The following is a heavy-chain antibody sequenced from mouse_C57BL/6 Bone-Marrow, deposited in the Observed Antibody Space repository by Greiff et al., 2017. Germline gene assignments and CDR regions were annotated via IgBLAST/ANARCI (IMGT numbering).Heavy chain of an antibody. V-gene: IGHV1-82*01. CDR2: IYPGDGDT. CDR1: GYAFSSSW. Sequence: VQLQQSGPELVKPGASVKISCKASGYAFSSSWMNWVKQRPGKGLEWIGRIYPGDGDTNYNGKFKGKATLTADKSSSTAYMQLSSLTSEDSAVYFCARGYSTLAYWGQGTLVTVSA. J-gene: IGHJ3*01. CDR3: ARGYSTLAY. D-gene: IGHD2-5*01.